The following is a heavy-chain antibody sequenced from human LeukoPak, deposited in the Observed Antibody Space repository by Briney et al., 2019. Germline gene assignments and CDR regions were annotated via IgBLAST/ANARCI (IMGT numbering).Heavy chain of an antibody. CDR2: IYNSGRT. CDR3: ARDTHLSSGYSYPVEWFDP. D-gene: IGHD3-22*01. V-gene: IGHV4-59*01. CDR1: GGSISIYY. Sequence: SPETLCLTCAVSGGSISIYYWSCSRQPPRRGLEWGCYIYNSGRTKYTPSLKSRVTISVDTSKKPCSIRMRSVTAAKTAVYICARDTHLSSGYSYPVEWFDPWGQGNLVTVSS. J-gene: IGHJ5*02.